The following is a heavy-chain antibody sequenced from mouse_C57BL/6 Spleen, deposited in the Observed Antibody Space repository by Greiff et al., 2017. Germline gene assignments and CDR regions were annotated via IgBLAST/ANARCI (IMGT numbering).Heavy chain of an antibody. CDR3: AKNNYYSSKYCAMDY. CDR2: ISSGSSTI. V-gene: IGHV5-17*01. J-gene: IGHJ4*01. Sequence: EVQLQQSGGGLVKPGGSLKLSCAASGFTFSDYGMHWVRQAPEKGLEWVAYISSGSSTIYYADTVKGRVTISRDNAKNTLFLQMTSLRSKDTAMYYCAKNNYYSSKYCAMDYWGQGTSVTVSS. CDR1: GFTFSDYG. D-gene: IGHD1-1*01.